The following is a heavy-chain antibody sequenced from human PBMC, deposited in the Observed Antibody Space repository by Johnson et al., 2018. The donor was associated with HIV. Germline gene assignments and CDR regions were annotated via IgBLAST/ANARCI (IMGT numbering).Heavy chain of an antibody. J-gene: IGHJ3*02. CDR2: ISYDGSNK. CDR1: GFTFSNFA. CDR3: AREANAFDI. V-gene: IGHV3-30*14. Sequence: QVQLVESGGGVVQPGRSLRLSCAASGFTFSNFAMHWVRQAPGKGLEWVVVISYDGSNKYFADSVKGRFTISRDNSKNTLYLQMNSLRAEDTAVYYCAREANAFDIWGQGTMVTVSS.